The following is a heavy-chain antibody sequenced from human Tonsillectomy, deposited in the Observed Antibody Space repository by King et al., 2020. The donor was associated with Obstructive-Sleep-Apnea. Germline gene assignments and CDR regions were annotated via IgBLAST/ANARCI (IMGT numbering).Heavy chain of an antibody. V-gene: IGHV3-21*01. CDR2: ITSSSRYI. CDR1: GFTFSSYS. CDR3: AREEEYYYAMDV. J-gene: IGHJ6*02. Sequence: VQLVESGGGLVKPGGSLRLSCAASGFTFSSYSMNWVRQAPGKGLEWVSSITSSSRYIYYADSVKGRFTISRENAKNSLYLQMNSLRAEDTAVYYCAREEEYYYAMDVWGQGTTVTVSS.